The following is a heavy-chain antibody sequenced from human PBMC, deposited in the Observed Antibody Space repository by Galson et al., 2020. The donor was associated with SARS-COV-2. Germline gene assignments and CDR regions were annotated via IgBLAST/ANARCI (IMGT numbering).Heavy chain of an antibody. Sequence: GESLRISCKGSGYMFSDYWIGWVRQMPGKGLEWMGVIYPRNSDTIYSPSFQGQVTISADKSTSTAYLQWSSLQASDTAIYYCARRGDCTVDTCEYFQHWGQGTLVTVSS. V-gene: IGHV5-51*01. CDR2: IYPRNSDT. CDR3: ARRGDCTVDTCEYFQH. CDR1: GYMFSDYW. D-gene: IGHD2-8*02. J-gene: IGHJ1*01.